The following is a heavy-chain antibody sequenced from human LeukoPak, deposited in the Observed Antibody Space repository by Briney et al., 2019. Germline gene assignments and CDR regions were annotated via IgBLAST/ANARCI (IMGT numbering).Heavy chain of an antibody. CDR2: ISYDGSNK. D-gene: IGHD3-3*01. Sequence: GGSLRLSCAASGFTFSSYGMHWVRQAPGKGLEWVAVISYDGSNKYYADSVKGRFTISRDNSKSTLYLQMNSLRAEDTAVYYCAKLPLPNYDFWSGYADYYYYYMDVWGKGTTVTVSS. J-gene: IGHJ6*03. V-gene: IGHV3-30*18. CDR3: AKLPLPNYDFWSGYADYYYYYMDV. CDR1: GFTFSSYG.